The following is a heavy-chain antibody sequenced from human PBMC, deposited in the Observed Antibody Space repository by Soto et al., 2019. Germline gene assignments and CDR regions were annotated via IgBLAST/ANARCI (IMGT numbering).Heavy chain of an antibody. V-gene: IGHV3-53*01. D-gene: IGHD6-6*01. CDR1: GFTVSSNY. J-gene: IGHJ4*02. CDR3: ARAPYSSSSAFDY. CDR2: IYSGGST. Sequence: ESGGGLIQPGGSLRLSCAASGFTVSSNYMSWVRQAPGKGLEWVSVIYSGGSTYYADSVKGRFTISRDNSKNTLYLQMNSLRAEDTAVYYCARAPYSSSSAFDYWGQGTLVTVSS.